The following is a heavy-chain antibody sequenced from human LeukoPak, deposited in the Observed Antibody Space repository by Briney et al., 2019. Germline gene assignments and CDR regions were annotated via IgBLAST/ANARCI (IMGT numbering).Heavy chain of an antibody. D-gene: IGHD1-1*01. CDR2: IWYDGSYK. V-gene: IGHV3-33*06. CDR3: AKVVQYTASTGTGLDY. Sequence: GGSLRLSCVASGFTFSNYGMHWVRQAPGKGLDWVAVIWYDGSYKYYADSAKGRFTISRENPKNTLYLQMDSLRAEDTAIYYCAKVVQYTASTGTGLDYWGQGTLVTVSS. CDR1: GFTFSNYG. J-gene: IGHJ4*02.